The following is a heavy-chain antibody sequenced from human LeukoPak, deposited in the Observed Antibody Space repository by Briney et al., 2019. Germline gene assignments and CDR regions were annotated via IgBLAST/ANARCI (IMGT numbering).Heavy chain of an antibody. CDR2: IYTSGST. CDR3: ARDYDFWSDYAFNI. CDR1: GGSISNGSYY. V-gene: IGHV4-61*02. Sequence: SQTLSLTCTVSGGSISNGSYYWSWIRQPAGKGLEWIGRIYTSGSTNYNPSLKSRVTISVDTSKNQFSLKLSSVTAADTAVYYCARDYDFWSDYAFNIWGQGTMVTVSS. D-gene: IGHD3-3*01. J-gene: IGHJ3*02.